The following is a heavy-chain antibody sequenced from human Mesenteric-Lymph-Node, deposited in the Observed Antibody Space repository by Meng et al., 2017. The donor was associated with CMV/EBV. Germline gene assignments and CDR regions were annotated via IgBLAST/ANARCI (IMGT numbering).Heavy chain of an antibody. Sequence: GESLKISCAASGFTFSSYWMNWVRQAPGKGLEWVANIKQDGSEKYYVDSVKGRFTISRDNVENSLYLEMNSLRAEDTAVYYCASGGYDTGGYYYGLDNYWGQGTLVTVSS. CDR2: IKQDGSEK. V-gene: IGHV3-7*01. J-gene: IGHJ4*02. CDR1: GFTFSSYW. D-gene: IGHD3-22*01. CDR3: ASGGYDTGGYYYGLDNY.